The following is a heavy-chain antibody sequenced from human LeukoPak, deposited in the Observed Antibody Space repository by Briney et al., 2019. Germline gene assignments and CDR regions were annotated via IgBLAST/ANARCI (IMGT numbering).Heavy chain of an antibody. J-gene: IGHJ3*02. V-gene: IGHV3-48*02. Sequence: GGSPRLSCTTSGFTFSTYSMNWVRQAPGKGLEWISYISSSSSSIYYADSVRGRFTISRDNAKNSLYLQMNSLRDEDTAVYYCARGPSGSYIDAFDIWGQGTMVTVFS. D-gene: IGHD1-26*01. CDR2: ISSSSSSI. CDR3: ARGPSGSYIDAFDI. CDR1: GFTFSTYS.